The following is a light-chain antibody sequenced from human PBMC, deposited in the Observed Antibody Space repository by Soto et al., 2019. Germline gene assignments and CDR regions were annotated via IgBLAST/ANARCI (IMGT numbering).Light chain of an antibody. V-gene: IGLV2-8*01. CDR3: SSYVVSNVVF. CDR1: RDDVGCYNY. J-gene: IGLJ2*01. Sequence: QSALTQRPSASGSPGQSVTISCAGTRDDVGCYNYVSWYQHHPGKDPKLLIYEVTKRPSGVPDRFSGSKSGNTAYLTVSGLRAEDEALYYCSSYVVSNVVFFGGGTKVTVL. CDR2: EVT.